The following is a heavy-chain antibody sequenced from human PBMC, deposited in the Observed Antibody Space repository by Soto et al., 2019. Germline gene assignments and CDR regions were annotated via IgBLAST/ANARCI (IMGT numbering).Heavy chain of an antibody. Sequence: EVQLLESGGGLVQPGGYLRLSCAASGFTFSSYAMSWVRQAPGKGLEWVSDISGSGGAIVYADSVKGRFTISRDNSKNTLYLQMNSLRAEDTAIYYCAKKTVPTTGNDWLDPWGQGTLVTVSS. CDR3: AKKTVPTTGNDWLDP. J-gene: IGHJ5*02. CDR2: ISGSGGAI. D-gene: IGHD1-1*01. CDR1: GFTFSSYA. V-gene: IGHV3-23*01.